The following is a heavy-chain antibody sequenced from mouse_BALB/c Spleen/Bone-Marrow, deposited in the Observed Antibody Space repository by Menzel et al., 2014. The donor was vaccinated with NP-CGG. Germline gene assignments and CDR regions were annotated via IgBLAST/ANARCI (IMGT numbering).Heavy chain of an antibody. CDR1: GFTFSSYG. Sequence: EVKLVESGGDLVKPGGSLKLSCAASGFTFSSYGMSWVRQTSDKRLEGVATISSGGSYTYYPDSVKGRFTISRDNAKNALYLQMSSLKSEDTAMYYCARSEGGRRGLFDYWGQGTTLTVSS. J-gene: IGHJ2*01. V-gene: IGHV5-6*01. CDR3: ARSEGGRRGLFDY. CDR2: ISSGGSYT.